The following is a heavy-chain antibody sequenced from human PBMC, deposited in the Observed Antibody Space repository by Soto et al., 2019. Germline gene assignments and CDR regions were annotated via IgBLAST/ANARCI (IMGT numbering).Heavy chain of an antibody. Sequence: EVQLLESGGGLVQPGGSLRLSCVASGFSFGTYALCWVRQAPGKGLEWVASISNTGGRRDYADSVKGRFTISRDNSRNRVYLQLNSRRVEETALYYCAGGGGGDHGYWGQGTLVTVSS. D-gene: IGHD2-21*02. CDR1: GFSFGTYA. CDR3: AGGGGGDHGY. CDR2: ISNTGGRR. V-gene: IGHV3-23*01. J-gene: IGHJ4*02.